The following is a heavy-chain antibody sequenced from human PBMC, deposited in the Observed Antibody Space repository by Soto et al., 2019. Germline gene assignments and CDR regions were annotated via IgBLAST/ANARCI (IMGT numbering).Heavy chain of an antibody. CDR3: AKEEPYYYDSSGYLDY. CDR2: ISYDGSNK. CDR1: GFTFSSYG. D-gene: IGHD3-22*01. J-gene: IGHJ4*02. V-gene: IGHV3-30*18. Sequence: QVQLVESGGGVVQPGRSLRLSCAASGFTFSSYGMHWVRQAPGKGLEWVAVISYDGSNKYYADSVKGRFTISRDNSKNTLYLQMNSLRAEDTAVYYCAKEEPYYYDSSGYLDYWGQGTLVTVSS.